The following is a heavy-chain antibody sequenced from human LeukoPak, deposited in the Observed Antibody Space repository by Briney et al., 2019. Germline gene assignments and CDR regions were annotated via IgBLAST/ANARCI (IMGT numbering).Heavy chain of an antibody. CDR2: INHSGST. V-gene: IGHV4-34*01. J-gene: IGHJ4*02. CDR1: GGSFSGYY. D-gene: IGHD3-22*01. CDR3: RFSDHYYDSSGYYYYSDY. Sequence: PSETLSLTCAVYGGSFSGYYWSWIRQPPGKGLEWIGEINHSGSTNYNPSLKSRVTISVDTSKNQFSLKLSSVTAADTAVYYCRFSDHYYDSSGYYYYSDYWGQGTLVTVSS.